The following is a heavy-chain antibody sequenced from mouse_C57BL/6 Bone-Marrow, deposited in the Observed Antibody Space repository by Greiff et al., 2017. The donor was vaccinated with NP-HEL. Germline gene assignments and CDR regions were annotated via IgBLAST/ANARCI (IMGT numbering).Heavy chain of an antibody. J-gene: IGHJ3*01. CDR1: GFTFSDYY. CDR2: INYDGSST. D-gene: IGHD1-1*01. V-gene: IGHV5-16*01. Sequence: EVHLVESEGGLVQPGSSMKLSCTASGFTFSDYYMAWVRQVPEKGLEWVANINYDGSSTYYLDSLKSRFIISRDNAKNILYLQMSSLKSEDTATYYCARGDYGTLFAYWGQGTLVTVSA. CDR3: ARGDYGTLFAY.